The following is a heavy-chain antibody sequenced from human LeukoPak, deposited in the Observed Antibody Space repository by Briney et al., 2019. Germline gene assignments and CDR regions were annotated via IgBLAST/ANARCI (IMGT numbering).Heavy chain of an antibody. J-gene: IGHJ3*02. CDR2: MNPNSGNT. D-gene: IGHD4-17*01. CDR1: AYTFTSYD. CDR3: ARGPGDDDAFDI. V-gene: IGHV1-8*01. Sequence: ASVKVSCKASAYTFTSYDINWVRQATGQGLEWMGWMNPNSGNTGYAQKFQGRVTMTRNTSISTAYMELSSLRSEDTAVYYCARGPGDDDAFDIWGQGTMVTVSS.